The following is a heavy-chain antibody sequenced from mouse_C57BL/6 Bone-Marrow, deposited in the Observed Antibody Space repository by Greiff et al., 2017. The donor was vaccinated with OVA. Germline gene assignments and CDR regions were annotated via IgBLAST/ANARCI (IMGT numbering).Heavy chain of an antibody. V-gene: IGHV1-64*01. CDR1: GYTFTSYW. Sequence: QVQLQQPGAELVKPGASVKLSCKASGYTFTSYWMHWVKQRPGQGLEWIGMIHPNSGSTNYNEKFKSKATLTVDKSSSTAYMQLSSLTSEDSAVYYCAREDDYDVIDYWGQGTTLTVSS. J-gene: IGHJ2*01. D-gene: IGHD2-4*01. CDR3: AREDDYDVIDY. CDR2: IHPNSGST.